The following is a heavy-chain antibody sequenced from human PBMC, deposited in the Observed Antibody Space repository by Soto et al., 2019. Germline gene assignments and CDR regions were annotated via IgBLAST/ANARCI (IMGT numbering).Heavy chain of an antibody. D-gene: IGHD3-22*01. Sequence: SETLSLTCTVSGGSISSSSYYWGWIRQPPGKGLEWIGSIYYSGSTYYNPSLKGRVTISVDTSKNQFSLKLSSVTAADTAVYYCARDTYYYDSSGYYYPLNYYYYGMDVWGQGTTVTVSS. CDR3: ARDTYYYDSSGYYYPLNYYYYGMDV. V-gene: IGHV4-39*01. J-gene: IGHJ6*02. CDR2: IYYSGST. CDR1: GGSISSSSYY.